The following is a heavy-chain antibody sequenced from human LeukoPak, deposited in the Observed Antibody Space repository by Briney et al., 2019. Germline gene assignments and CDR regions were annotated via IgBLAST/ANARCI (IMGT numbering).Heavy chain of an antibody. D-gene: IGHD6-25*01. J-gene: IGHJ4*02. Sequence: ASETLSLTCTVSGGSISSYYWSWIRQPPGKGLEWIGYIYTSGSTNYNPSLKSRVTISVDTSKNQFSLKLSSVTAADTAVYYCARGIAAMYYFDYWGQGTLVTVSS. CDR2: IYTSGST. CDR1: GGSISSYY. V-gene: IGHV4-4*09. CDR3: ARGIAAMYYFDY.